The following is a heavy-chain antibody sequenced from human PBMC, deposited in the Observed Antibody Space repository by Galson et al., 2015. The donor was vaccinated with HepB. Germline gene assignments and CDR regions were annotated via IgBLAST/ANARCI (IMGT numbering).Heavy chain of an antibody. CDR1: GFTVSSSY. CDR3: ARDLGGSGSLHY. Sequence: SLRLSCAASGFTVSSSYLSWVRQAPGKGLEWVSVIYSDGTTYYADSVKARFIISRDDSKNILYVQMNSLRPDDTAVYFCARDLGGSGSLHYWGQGTLVTVTS. J-gene: IGHJ4*02. D-gene: IGHD3-10*01. CDR2: IYSDGTT. V-gene: IGHV3-66*02.